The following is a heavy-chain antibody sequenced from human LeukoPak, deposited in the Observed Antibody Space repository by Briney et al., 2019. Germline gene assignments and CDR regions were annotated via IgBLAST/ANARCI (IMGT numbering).Heavy chain of an antibody. Sequence: PSETLSLTCTVSGGSISSYYWSWIRQPPGKGLEWIGYIYYSGSTNYNPSLKSRVTISVDTSKNQFSLKLSSVTAAGTAVYYCARMVIKEWWYDYWGQGTLVTVSS. V-gene: IGHV4-59*01. CDR3: ARMVIKEWWYDY. CDR2: IYYSGST. CDR1: GGSISSYY. J-gene: IGHJ4*02. D-gene: IGHD2-15*01.